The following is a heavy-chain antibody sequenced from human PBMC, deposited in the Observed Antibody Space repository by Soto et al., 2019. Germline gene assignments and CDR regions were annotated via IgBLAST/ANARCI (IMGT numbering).Heavy chain of an antibody. J-gene: IGHJ3*02. Sequence: TGGSLRLSCAASGFSLSSYTMNWVRQAPGKGLEWVSYITSDRSIIYYADSVKGRFTISRDNAKNTLYLQMNSLRAEDTAVYYCAKESPIQDIVLMVYAIMPAFDIWGQGTMVTVS. D-gene: IGHD2-8*01. CDR2: ITSDRSII. CDR1: GFSLSSYT. V-gene: IGHV3-48*01. CDR3: AKESPIQDIVLMVYAIMPAFDI.